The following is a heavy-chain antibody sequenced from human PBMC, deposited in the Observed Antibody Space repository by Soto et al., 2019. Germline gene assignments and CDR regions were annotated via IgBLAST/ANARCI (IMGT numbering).Heavy chain of an antibody. V-gene: IGHV3-21*01. CDR2: ISRSSSYI. D-gene: IGHD2-15*01. CDR1: GFTFSSYS. J-gene: IGHJ3*02. CDR3: ARDQRSGGGSSYAGSPIDAFDI. Sequence: EVQLVESGGGLVKPGGSLRLSCAASGFTFSSYSMHWVRQAPGKGLEWVSSISRSSSYIYYADSVKGRFTISRDNAKNTLYNQMKIVLGEDTAVYYCARDQRSGGGSSYAGSPIDAFDIWGQVTMVTVSS.